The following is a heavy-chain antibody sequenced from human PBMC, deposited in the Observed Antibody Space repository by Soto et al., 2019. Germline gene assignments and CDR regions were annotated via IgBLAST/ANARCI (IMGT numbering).Heavy chain of an antibody. V-gene: IGHV4-38-2*01. CDR1: GYSIRSGYY. J-gene: IGHJ4*02. D-gene: IGHD5-18*01. Sequence: PSETLSLTCGVSGYSIRSGYYWGWIRQPPGKGLEWIGSIYHYGATYHNSALKSRVTISVDTSKNQISLKLTSVTAADTAVYFCARVDTAMAPFDNWGQGTLVTVSS. CDR3: ARVDTAMAPFDN. CDR2: IYHYGAT.